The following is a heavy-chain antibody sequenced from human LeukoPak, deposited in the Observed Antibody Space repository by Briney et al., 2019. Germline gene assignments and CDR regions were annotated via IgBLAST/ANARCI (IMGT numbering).Heavy chain of an antibody. J-gene: IGHJ4*02. Sequence: SETLSLTCTVSGGSIGSGAYYWSWIRQHPGKGLEWIGYISYSGSTNYNPSLKSRVTISVDTSKNQFSLKLSSVTAADTAIYYCARAVSGRFDYWGQGTLVTVSS. V-gene: IGHV4-30-4*08. D-gene: IGHD6-19*01. CDR1: GGSIGSGAYY. CDR2: ISYSGST. CDR3: ARAVSGRFDY.